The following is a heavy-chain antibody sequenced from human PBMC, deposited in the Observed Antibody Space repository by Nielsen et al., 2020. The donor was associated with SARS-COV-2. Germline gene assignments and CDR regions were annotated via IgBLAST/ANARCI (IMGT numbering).Heavy chain of an antibody. CDR1: GGSISSSSYY. V-gene: IGHV4-39*01. CDR3: ARHELRTYGMDV. J-gene: IGHJ6*02. D-gene: IGHD3-16*01. Sequence: SETLSLTCTVSGGSISSSSYYWGWIRQPPGKGLEWIGSIYYSGSTYYNPSLKSRVTISVDTSKNQFSLKLSSVTAADTAVYYCARHELRTYGMDVWGQGTTVTVSS. CDR2: IYYSGST.